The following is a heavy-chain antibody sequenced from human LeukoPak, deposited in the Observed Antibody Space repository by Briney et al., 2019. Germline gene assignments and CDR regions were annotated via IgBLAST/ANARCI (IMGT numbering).Heavy chain of an antibody. CDR2: ISGSGGST. J-gene: IGHJ4*02. CDR3: AKSRAADTTLLFDY. D-gene: IGHD6-13*01. Sequence: GGSLRLSCAASGFTFSSYAMSWVRQAPGKGLEWVSAISGSGGSTYYADSVKGRFTISRDNSKNTLYLQMSSLRAEDTAIYYCAKSRAADTTLLFDYWGQGTLVTVSS. V-gene: IGHV3-23*01. CDR1: GFTFSSYA.